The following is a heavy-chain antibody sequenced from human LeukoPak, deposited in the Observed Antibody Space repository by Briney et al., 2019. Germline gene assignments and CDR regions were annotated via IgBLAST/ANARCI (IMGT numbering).Heavy chain of an antibody. Sequence: TPSETLSLTCAVYGGSFSGYYWSWIRPPPGKGLEWIGEINHSGSTNYNPSLKSRVTISVDTSKNQFSLKLSSVTAADTAVYYCARGPNLLRYFDWLLKYWGQGTLVTVSS. CDR3: ARGPNLLRYFDWLLKY. CDR1: GGSFSGYY. V-gene: IGHV4-34*01. D-gene: IGHD3-9*01. J-gene: IGHJ4*02. CDR2: INHSGST.